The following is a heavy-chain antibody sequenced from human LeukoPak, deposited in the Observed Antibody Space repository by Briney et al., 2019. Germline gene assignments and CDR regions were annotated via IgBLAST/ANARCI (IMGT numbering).Heavy chain of an antibody. CDR1: GFTFSSYA. CDR3: AKAENYYDSSGYYAFVDY. Sequence: GGSLRLSCAASGFTFSSYAMHWVRQAPGKGLEWVAVISYDGSNKYYADSVKGRFTISRDNSKNTLYLQMNSLRAEDTAVYYCAKAENYYDSSGYYAFVDYWGQGTLVTVSS. J-gene: IGHJ4*02. V-gene: IGHV3-30-3*01. D-gene: IGHD3-22*01. CDR2: ISYDGSNK.